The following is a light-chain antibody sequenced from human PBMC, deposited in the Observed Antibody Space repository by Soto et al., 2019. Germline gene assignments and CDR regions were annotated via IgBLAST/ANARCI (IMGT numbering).Light chain of an antibody. V-gene: IGKV4-1*01. CDR2: WAS. J-gene: IGKJ1*01. CDR1: QSLFYSSNNKNY. Sequence: DIVMTQSPHSLAVSLGERATINCKSSQSLFYSSNNKNYLSWYQQKPGQPPKAFIYWASTRKSGVPDRFSGGGSGTDFNLTINSLQTEDVAVYYWLQYFRTPWTFGQGTKVEIK. CDR3: LQYFRTPWT.